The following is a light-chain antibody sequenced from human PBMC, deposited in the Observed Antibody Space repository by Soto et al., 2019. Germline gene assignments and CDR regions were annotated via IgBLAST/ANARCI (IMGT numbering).Light chain of an antibody. Sequence: EIVLTQSPATLSLSPGERATLSCRASQSVSSYLAWYQQKPGQAPRLLIYDASNRATGIPARFSGSGSGTDFTLTISILEPEDFAVYYCQQRSNWPITFGQGTRLESK. CDR1: QSVSSY. V-gene: IGKV3-11*01. CDR3: QQRSNWPIT. J-gene: IGKJ5*01. CDR2: DAS.